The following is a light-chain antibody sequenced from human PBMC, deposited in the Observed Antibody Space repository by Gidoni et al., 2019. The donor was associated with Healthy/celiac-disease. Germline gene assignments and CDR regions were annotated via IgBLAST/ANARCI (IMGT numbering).Light chain of an antibody. CDR2: QDS. V-gene: IGLV3-1*01. J-gene: IGLJ2*01. CDR3: QAWDSSTVV. Sequence: SYELTQPPSVSVSPGQTARSTCSGDKLGDKYACWYQQKPGQSPVLVIYQDSKRPSGSPERFSGSNSGNTATLTCSGTQAMVEAYYYFQAWDSSTVVFGGGTKLTVL. CDR1: KLGDKY.